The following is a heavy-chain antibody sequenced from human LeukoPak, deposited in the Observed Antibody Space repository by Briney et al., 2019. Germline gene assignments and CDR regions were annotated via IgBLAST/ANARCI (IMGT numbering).Heavy chain of an antibody. CDR2: IYYSGST. D-gene: IGHD3-3*01. Sequence: PSETLSLTCTVSGGSISSSSYYWGWICQPPGKGLEWIGSIYYSGSTYYNPSLKSRVTISVDTSKNQFSLKLSSVTAADTAVYYCARTYYDFWSGYFRGYYFDYWGQGTLVTVSS. CDR1: GGSISSSSYY. CDR3: ARTYYDFWSGYFRGYYFDY. J-gene: IGHJ4*02. V-gene: IGHV4-39*01.